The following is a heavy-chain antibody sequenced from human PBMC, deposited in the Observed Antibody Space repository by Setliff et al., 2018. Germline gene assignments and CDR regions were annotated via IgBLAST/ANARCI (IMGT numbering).Heavy chain of an antibody. D-gene: IGHD6-25*01. Sequence: SETLSLTCTVSGDSMNDNHWTWMRQPPGKGLEWIGYIYTSGGTNYNPSLKSRVTISVDMTENQFSLILRSVVAADTAVYYCARGVSGVGWTPRYWGRGTLVTVSS. J-gene: IGHJ4*02. V-gene: IGHV4-4*08. CDR3: ARGVSGVGWTPRY. CDR1: GDSMNDNH. CDR2: IYTSGGT.